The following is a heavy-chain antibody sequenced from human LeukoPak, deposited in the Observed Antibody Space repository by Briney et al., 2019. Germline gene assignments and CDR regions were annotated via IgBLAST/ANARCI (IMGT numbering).Heavy chain of an antibody. CDR1: GFTFSSYA. J-gene: IGHJ5*02. V-gene: IGHV3-23*01. CDR3: AKPPGLRRLDP. D-gene: IGHD5-12*01. CDR2: INNSGGST. Sequence: PGGSLRLSCAVSGFTFSSYAMSWVRQAPGKGLAWVSGINNSGGSTYYADSVKGRFTISRDNSKNTLYLQMNSLRAEDTAVYYCAKPPGLRRLDPWGQGTLVTVSS.